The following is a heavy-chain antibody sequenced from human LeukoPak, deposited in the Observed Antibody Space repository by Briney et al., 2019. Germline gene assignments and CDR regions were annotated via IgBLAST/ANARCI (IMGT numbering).Heavy chain of an antibody. V-gene: IGHV3-23*01. J-gene: IGHJ6*02. D-gene: IGHD6-13*01. CDR3: AMILEQQLNCYYYRMDV. Sequence: GGSLRLSCAASGFTFSSYNMNWVRQTPGKGLEWVSSIRYGGESTYYGDSVKGRFAISRDNSKDTLYLQMNSLRAEDTAIYYCAMILEQQLNCYYYRMDVWGQGTTVTVSS. CDR2: IRYGGEST. CDR1: GFTFSSYN.